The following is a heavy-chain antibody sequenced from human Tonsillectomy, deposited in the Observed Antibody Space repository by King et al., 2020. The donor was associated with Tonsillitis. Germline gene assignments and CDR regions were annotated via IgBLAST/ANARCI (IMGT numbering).Heavy chain of an antibody. D-gene: IGHD3-22*01. CDR1: VGSISSGSYY. CDR3: VGASRGYYDSSGYWNAFDI. J-gene: IGHJ3*02. Sequence: VQLQESGPGLVKPSQTLSITCTVSVGSISSGSYYWSWIRQPALKELEWIGRIYSSGSTNYNHSLKIRVTISVYTSKNQFSRKLSSVTSADTAAYYCVGASRGYYDSSGYWNAFDIWGQGTMVTVSS. CDR2: IYSSGST. V-gene: IGHV4-61*02.